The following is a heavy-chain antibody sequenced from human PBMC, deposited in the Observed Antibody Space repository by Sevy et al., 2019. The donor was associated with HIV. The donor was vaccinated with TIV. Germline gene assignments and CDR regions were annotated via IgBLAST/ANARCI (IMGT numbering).Heavy chain of an antibody. V-gene: IGHV3-23*01. D-gene: IGHD3-10*01. Sequence: GGSLRLSCAASGFTFSSYAMSWVRQAPGKGLEWVSAISGSGGSTYYADSVKGRFTISRDNSKNTLYLQMNSLRAEDRAVDYCAKDYYGSGGYYHYAFDIWGQGTMVTVSS. CDR2: ISGSGGST. CDR3: AKDYYGSGGYYHYAFDI. J-gene: IGHJ3*02. CDR1: GFTFSSYA.